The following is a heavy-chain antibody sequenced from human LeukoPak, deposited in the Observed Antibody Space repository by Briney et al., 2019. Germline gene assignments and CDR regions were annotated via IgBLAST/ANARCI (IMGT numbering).Heavy chain of an antibody. Sequence: GGSLRLSCAASGFTFSNYWMSWVRQAPGKGLEWVSAISGSGGSTYYADSVKGQFTISRDNSKNTLYLQMNSLRAEDTAVYYCAKYSSPTDHWGQGTLVTVSS. CDR3: AKYSSPTDH. CDR1: GFTFSNYW. V-gene: IGHV3-23*01. CDR2: ISGSGGST. J-gene: IGHJ4*02. D-gene: IGHD6-13*01.